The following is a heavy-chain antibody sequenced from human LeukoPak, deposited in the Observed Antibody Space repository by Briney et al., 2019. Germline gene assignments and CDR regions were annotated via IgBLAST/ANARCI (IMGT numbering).Heavy chain of an antibody. CDR3: ARGVVVAARRAYFDY. CDR2: IYHSGST. J-gene: IGHJ4*02. CDR1: GGSISSGGYY. V-gene: IGHV4-30-2*01. Sequence: PSETLSLTCTVSGGSISSGGYYWSWIRQPPGKGLEWIGYIYHSGSTYYNPSLKSRVTISVDRSKNQFSLKLSSVTAADTAVYYCARGVVVAARRAYFDYWGQGTLVTVSS. D-gene: IGHD2-15*01.